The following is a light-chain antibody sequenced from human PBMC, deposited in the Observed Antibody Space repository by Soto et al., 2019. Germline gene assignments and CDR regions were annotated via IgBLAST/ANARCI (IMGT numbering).Light chain of an antibody. CDR2: AAS. Sequence: DIQMTQSPSSLSASVGDRVTINCRASQSISTFLNWYQQKPGQAPKVLISAASTLQSGVPSRFSGRGSGTDFTLTISSLQPEDFATYYCQQSDSTPYTFGHGTTLETK. CDR3: QQSDSTPYT. V-gene: IGKV1-39*01. J-gene: IGKJ2*01. CDR1: QSISTF.